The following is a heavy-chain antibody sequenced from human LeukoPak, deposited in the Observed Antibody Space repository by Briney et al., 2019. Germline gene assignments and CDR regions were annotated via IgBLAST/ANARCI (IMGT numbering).Heavy chain of an antibody. J-gene: IGHJ4*02. CDR2: ISGSGGST. V-gene: IGHV3-23*01. Sequence: GGSLRLSCAASGFTFSSYVMSWVRQAPGKGLEWVSTISGSGGSTCYADSVKGRFTISRDNSKNTLYLQMNSLRAEDTAVYYCARVAWDIRGAQVPYYFDHWGQGTLVTVSS. CDR3: ARVAWDIRGAQVPYYFDH. D-gene: IGHD1-26*01. CDR1: GFTFSSYV.